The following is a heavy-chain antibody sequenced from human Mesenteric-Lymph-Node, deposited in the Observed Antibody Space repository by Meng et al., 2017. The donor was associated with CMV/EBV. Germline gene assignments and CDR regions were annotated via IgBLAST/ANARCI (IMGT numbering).Heavy chain of an antibody. CDR3: ARTSHYYDSTGVLDY. J-gene: IGHJ4*02. CDR1: GFTFSSYS. Sequence: GESLKISCAASGFTFSSYSMNWVRQAPGKGLEWVSSISSSSSYIYYADSVKGRFTISRDNAKNSLYLQMNSLRAEDTAVYYCARTSHYYDSTGVLDYWGQGTLVTVSS. D-gene: IGHD3-22*01. CDR2: ISSSSSYI. V-gene: IGHV3-21*01.